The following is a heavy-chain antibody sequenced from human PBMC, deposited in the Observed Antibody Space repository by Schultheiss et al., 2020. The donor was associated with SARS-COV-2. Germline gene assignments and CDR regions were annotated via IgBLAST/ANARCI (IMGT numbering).Heavy chain of an antibody. CDR2: IIPIFGTA. CDR1: GGTFSSYA. V-gene: IGHV1-69*13. D-gene: IGHD5-24*01. CDR3: AREDVATIAYYYYGMDV. Sequence: SVKVSCKASGGTFSSYAISWVRQAPGQGLEWMGGIIPIFGTANYAQKFQGRVTITADESTSTAYMELSSLRSEDTAVYYCAREDVATIAYYYYGMDVWGQGTTVTVSS. J-gene: IGHJ6*02.